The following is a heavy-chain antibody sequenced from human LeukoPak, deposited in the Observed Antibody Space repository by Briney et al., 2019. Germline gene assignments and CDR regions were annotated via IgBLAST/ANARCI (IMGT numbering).Heavy chain of an antibody. Sequence: GGSLRLSCAASGFTFDDYAMHWVRQAPGKGLEWVSLISGDGGSTYYADSVKGRFTISRDNSKNSLYLQMNGLRTEDTALYYCAKDNVDCSGGSCYLYYFDYWGQGTLVTVSS. J-gene: IGHJ4*02. D-gene: IGHD2-15*01. CDR3: AKDNVDCSGGSCYLYYFDY. CDR2: ISGDGGST. CDR1: GFTFDDYA. V-gene: IGHV3-43*02.